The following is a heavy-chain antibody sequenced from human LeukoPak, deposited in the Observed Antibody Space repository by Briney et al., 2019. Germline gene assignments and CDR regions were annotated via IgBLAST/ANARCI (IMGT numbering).Heavy chain of an antibody. CDR2: IYYSGST. V-gene: IGHV4-59*01. CDR3: ARDTRYCSSTSCYFPHYYMDV. J-gene: IGHJ6*03. Sequence: PSETLSLTCTVSGGSISSYYWSWIRQPPGKGLEWIGYIYYSGSTNYNPSLKSRVTISVDTSKNQFSLKLSSVTAADTAVYYCARDTRYCSSTSCYFPHYYMDVWGKGTTVTISS. D-gene: IGHD2-2*01. CDR1: GGSISSYY.